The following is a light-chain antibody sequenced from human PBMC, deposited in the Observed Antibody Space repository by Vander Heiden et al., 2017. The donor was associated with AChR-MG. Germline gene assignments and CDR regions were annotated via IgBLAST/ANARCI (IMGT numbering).Light chain of an antibody. Sequence: QMTQSPSSLSASVGDRVTITCRASQSISVYLNWYQQKPGKAPNLLIYTTSNLQSGVPSRFSGSGSGTDFTLTIKSLQPEDFASYYCQQTYSNPPYTFGQGTKLEIK. CDR3: QQTYSNPPYT. J-gene: IGKJ2*01. CDR1: QSISVY. CDR2: TTS. V-gene: IGKV1-39*01.